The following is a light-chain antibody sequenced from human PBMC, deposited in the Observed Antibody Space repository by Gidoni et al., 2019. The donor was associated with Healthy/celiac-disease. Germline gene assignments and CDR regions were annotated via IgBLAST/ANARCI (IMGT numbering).Light chain of an antibody. CDR2: DAS. J-gene: IGKJ3*01. V-gene: IGKV3-11*01. CDR1: QSFSSY. CDR3: QHRSNWWT. Sequence: EIVLTQSPATLSLSTGERATLSCRASQSFSSYLAWYQQKPGQAPRLLIYDASNSATGLPARFSGSVSGTDFTLTISILEPEDFAVYYCQHRSNWWTFGPGTKVDIK.